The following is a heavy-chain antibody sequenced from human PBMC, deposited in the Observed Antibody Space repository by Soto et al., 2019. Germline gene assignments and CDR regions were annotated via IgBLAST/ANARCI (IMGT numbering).Heavy chain of an antibody. CDR1: GFSFSWYW. D-gene: IGHD3-10*01. Sequence: DVQLVESGGGLVQPGGSLRLSCAASGFSFSWYWMSWVRQAPGKGLQWVADIKQDGTAEYYVDSVKGRFAISRDNAQKSLYLQMHSLRADDTAVYYCVRLGRPGDFFDHWGQGTLVTVSA. CDR3: VRLGRPGDFFDH. CDR2: IKQDGTAE. V-gene: IGHV3-7*03. J-gene: IGHJ4*02.